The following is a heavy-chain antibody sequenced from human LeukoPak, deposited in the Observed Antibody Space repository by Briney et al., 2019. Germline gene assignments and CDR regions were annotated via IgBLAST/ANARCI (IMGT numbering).Heavy chain of an antibody. D-gene: IGHD1-1*01. CDR3: TRTTTTADWYFDL. Sequence: GGSLRLSCAVSGFTFSNYWMYWVRQAPGKRLVWVARINSDGSSTTYADSVEGRFTISRDNTKSMLHLQMHSLRVDDSGVYFCTRTTTTADWYFDLWGRGTLVTVSS. V-gene: IGHV3-74*01. CDR2: INSDGSST. CDR1: GFTFSNYW. J-gene: IGHJ2*01.